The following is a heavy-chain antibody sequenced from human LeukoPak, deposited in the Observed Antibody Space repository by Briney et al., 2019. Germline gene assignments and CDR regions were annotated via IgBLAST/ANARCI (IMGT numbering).Heavy chain of an antibody. Sequence: SDTLSLTCAVSGYSITSSSWWGWIRQPPGKGLEWIGYIYHSGTTYYNPSLQSRVTMSVDTSKNQFSLKLSSVTAADTAVYYCANSANYGGNSGYFDYWGQGTLVTVSS. D-gene: IGHD4-23*01. CDR2: IYHSGTT. J-gene: IGHJ4*02. V-gene: IGHV4-28*01. CDR3: ANSANYGGNSGYFDY. CDR1: GYSITSSSW.